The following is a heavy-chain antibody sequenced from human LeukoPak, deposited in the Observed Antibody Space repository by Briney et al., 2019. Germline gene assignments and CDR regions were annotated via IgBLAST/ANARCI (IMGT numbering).Heavy chain of an antibody. V-gene: IGHV3-23*01. CDR1: GFTFSTYG. Sequence: GGSLRLSCAGSGFTFSTYGMSWVRQAPNKGLEWLSTISGSGDSTYYADSVKGRFTISRDNSKNTLYVQMNGLRAEDTAVYYCAKARVPSGNGYYSVWGQGIQVTVSS. D-gene: IGHD3-22*01. CDR3: AKARVPSGNGYYSV. J-gene: IGHJ4*02. CDR2: ISGSGDST.